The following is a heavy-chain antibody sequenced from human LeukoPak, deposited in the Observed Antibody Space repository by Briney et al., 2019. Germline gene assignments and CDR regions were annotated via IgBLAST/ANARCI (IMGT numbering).Heavy chain of an antibody. CDR3: ARGPQGVTRPEY. CDR2: IYYTGST. Sequence: KPSETLSLTCTVSGGSISSSTYFWGWIRQPPGKGLDWIGTIYYTGSTYYNPSLKSRVTISVDTSKNQFSLKVRSVPAADTAVYYCARGPQGVTRPEYWGQGTLVTVSS. J-gene: IGHJ4*02. D-gene: IGHD4-17*01. V-gene: IGHV4-39*01. CDR1: GGSISSSTYF.